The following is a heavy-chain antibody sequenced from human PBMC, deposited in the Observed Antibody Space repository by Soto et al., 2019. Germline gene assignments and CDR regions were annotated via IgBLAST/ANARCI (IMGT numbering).Heavy chain of an antibody. V-gene: IGHV4-59*01. D-gene: IGHD2-15*01. J-gene: IGHJ5*02. CDR2: IYYSGST. CDR1: GGSISSYY. CDR3: AGDLKKRCSGGSCYSDNWFDP. Sequence: SETLSLTCTVSGGSISSYYWSWIRQPPGKGPEWIGYIYYSGSTNYNPSLKSRVTISVDTSKNQFSLKLSSVTAADTAVYYCAGDLKKRCSGGSCYSDNWFDPWGQGTLVTVSS.